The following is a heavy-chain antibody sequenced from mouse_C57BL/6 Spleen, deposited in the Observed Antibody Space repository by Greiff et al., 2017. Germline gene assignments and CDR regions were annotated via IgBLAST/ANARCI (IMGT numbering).Heavy chain of an antibody. Sequence: VQLQQPGAELVRPGSSVKLSCKASGYTFTSYWMHWVKQRPIQGLEWIGNIDPSDSETHYNQKFKDKATLTVDKSSSTAYMQLSSLTSEDSAVYYCARRGYDYAMYYWGQGTSVTVSS. V-gene: IGHV1-52*01. D-gene: IGHD2-14*01. J-gene: IGHJ4*01. CDR3: ARRGYDYAMYY. CDR2: IDPSDSET. CDR1: GYTFTSYW.